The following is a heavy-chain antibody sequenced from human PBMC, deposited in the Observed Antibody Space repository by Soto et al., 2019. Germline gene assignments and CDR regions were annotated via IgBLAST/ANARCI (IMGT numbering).Heavy chain of an antibody. CDR3: ARGLGGGAPDY. CDR1: GFTFSDYD. J-gene: IGHJ4*02. Sequence: RLSCATSGFTFSDYDMHWVRQAPGKGLEWVAVIWYDGSKKYYADSVKGRFTISRDNSKNTLSLQVNSLRAEDTAVFYCARGLGGGAPDYWGQGTLVTV. D-gene: IGHD3-16*01. V-gene: IGHV3-33*01. CDR2: IWYDGSKK.